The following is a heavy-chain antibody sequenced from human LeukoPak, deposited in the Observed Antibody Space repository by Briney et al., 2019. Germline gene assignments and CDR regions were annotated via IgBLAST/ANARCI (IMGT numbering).Heavy chain of an antibody. Sequence: SETLSLTCTVSGGSLRSGSYYWSWIRQPAGKGLEWIGRIYTSGSTNYNPSLKSRVTISVDTSKNQFSLKLSSVTAADTAVYYCARANSGYSYGYYYYYMDVWGKGTTVTVSS. J-gene: IGHJ6*03. CDR2: IYTSGST. CDR3: ARANSGYSYGYYYYYMDV. CDR1: GGSLRSGSYY. V-gene: IGHV4-61*02. D-gene: IGHD5-18*01.